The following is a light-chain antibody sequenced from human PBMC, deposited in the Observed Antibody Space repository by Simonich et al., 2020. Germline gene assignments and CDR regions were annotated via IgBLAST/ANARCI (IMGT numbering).Light chain of an antibody. CDR1: TGSIASNY. CDR2: EDN. CDR3: QSYDSSNYWV. J-gene: IGLJ3*02. Sequence: NFMLTQPHSVSESPGKTVTISCTRSTGSIASNYVQWYQQRPGSAPTTVIYEDNQRPSGVPGRFSGSIDSSSNSASLTISGLKTEDEADYYCQSYDSSNYWVFGGGTKLTVL. V-gene: IGLV6-57*03.